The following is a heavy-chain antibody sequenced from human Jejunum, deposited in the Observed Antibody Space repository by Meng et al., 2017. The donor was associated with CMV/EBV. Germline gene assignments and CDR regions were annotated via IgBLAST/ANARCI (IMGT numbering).Heavy chain of an antibody. D-gene: IGHD5-12*01. CDR1: GDFISSDGYY. V-gene: IGHV4-30-4*01. CDR2: IHHSGTT. J-gene: IGHJ4*02. Sequence: QVQLQEAVPGLVVPSPTLSLTSTASGDFISSDGYYLARIRPPPGTGLEWIGYIHHSGTTYHNPSLKSRLTIYADTSKNKFSLKVSSVSVADTAVYSCARAHTGYGNLDYWGQGTLVTVSS. CDR3: ARAHTGYGNLDY.